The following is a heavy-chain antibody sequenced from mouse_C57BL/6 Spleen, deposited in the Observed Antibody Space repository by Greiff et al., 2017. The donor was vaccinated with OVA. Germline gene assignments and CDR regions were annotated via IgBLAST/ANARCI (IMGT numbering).Heavy chain of an antibody. Sequence: VQLQQSGPELVKPGASVKLSCKASGYTFTDYNMHWVKQSHGKSLEWIGYINPNNGGTSYNQKFKGKVTLTVNKYSSTAYMELRSLTSEESAVYYCARTGYSNYEAWFAYWGQGTLVTVAA. CDR2: INPNNGGT. J-gene: IGHJ3*01. D-gene: IGHD2-5*01. V-gene: IGHV1-22*01. CDR1: GYTFTDYN. CDR3: ARTGYSNYEAWFAY.